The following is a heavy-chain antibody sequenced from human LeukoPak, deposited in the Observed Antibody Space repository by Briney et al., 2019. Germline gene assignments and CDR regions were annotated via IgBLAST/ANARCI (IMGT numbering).Heavy chain of an antibody. CDR1: GFTFSDHY. V-gene: IGHV3-72*01. CDR3: TRVSPLAYFFDF. CDR2: IRKKAHSYST. J-gene: IGHJ4*02. Sequence: PGGSLRLSCAVSGFTFSDHYMDWVRQAPGKGLEWVGHIRKKAHSYSTEYAASVRGRFTISRDDSQNSMYLDMNSLDTEDTAVYYCTRVSPLAYFFDFWGQGALVTVSS. D-gene: IGHD5/OR15-5a*01.